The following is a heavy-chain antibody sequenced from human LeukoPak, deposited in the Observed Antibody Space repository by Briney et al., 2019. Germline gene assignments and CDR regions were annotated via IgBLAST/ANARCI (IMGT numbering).Heavy chain of an antibody. Sequence: ASVKVSCKAFGYTFIDYYMHWVRQAPGQGLEWMGWINPNSGGTNYAQKFQGRVTMTRDTSISTAYMDLSRLRSDDTAVYYCARGSGYSYGPPGGYWGQGTLVTVSS. CDR2: INPNSGGT. J-gene: IGHJ4*02. CDR1: GYTFIDYY. D-gene: IGHD5-18*01. V-gene: IGHV1-2*02. CDR3: ARGSGYSYGPPGGY.